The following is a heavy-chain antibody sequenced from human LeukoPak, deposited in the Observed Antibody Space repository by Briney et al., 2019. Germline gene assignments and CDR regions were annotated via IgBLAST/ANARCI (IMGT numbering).Heavy chain of an antibody. Sequence: PGGSLRLSCAASGFTFSDYNMRWIRQAPGKGLEWVSSISRSGSTKYYADSVKGRFTISRDNAKKSVYLHMSSLRAEDTALYYCARLSAYYYGSYFYYYMDVWGKGTTVTVSS. CDR1: GFTFSDYN. J-gene: IGHJ6*03. D-gene: IGHD3-10*01. V-gene: IGHV3-11*04. CDR3: ARLSAYYYGSYFYYYMDV. CDR2: ISRSGSTK.